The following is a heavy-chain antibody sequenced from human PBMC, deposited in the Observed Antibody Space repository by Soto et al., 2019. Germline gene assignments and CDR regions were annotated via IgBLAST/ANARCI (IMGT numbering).Heavy chain of an antibody. Sequence: QVQLQESGPGLVEPSGTLSLTCAVSSGSISINTWWHWVRQPPGKGLEWIGEISHSGITNYNPSLKSRVSISVDKSKNQFSLRLNSVTAADTAVYYCIRNLDSWGQGTLVTVFS. V-gene: IGHV4-4*02. J-gene: IGHJ4*02. CDR1: SGSISINTW. CDR3: IRNLDS. CDR2: ISHSGIT.